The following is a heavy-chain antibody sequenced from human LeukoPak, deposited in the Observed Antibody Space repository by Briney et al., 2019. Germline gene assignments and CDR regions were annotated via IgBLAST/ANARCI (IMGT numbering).Heavy chain of an antibody. CDR3: TRHSQKGVYYYDSSGYYPYFDY. V-gene: IGHV3-66*04. J-gene: IGHJ4*02. D-gene: IGHD3-22*01. CDR1: GFTVSSNY. CDR2: IYSGGST. Sequence: PGGSLRLSCAASGFTVSSNYMSWVRQAPGKGLEWVSVIYSGGSTYYADSVKGRFTISRDNSKNTLYLQMNSLRAEDTAVYYCTRHSQKGVYYYDSSGYYPYFDYWGQGTLVTVSS.